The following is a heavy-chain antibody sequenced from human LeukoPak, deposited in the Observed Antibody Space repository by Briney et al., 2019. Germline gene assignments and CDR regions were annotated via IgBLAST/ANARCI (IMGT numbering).Heavy chain of an antibody. CDR2: VSNDGSNK. J-gene: IGHJ6*02. Sequence: GGSLRLSCAAAGFTFSRYVMYWVRLAPGKGLEWVAVVSNDGSNKSQADSVKGRLTISRDNSKNTLYLQMASLRAEDTAVYYCARDRSKCMDVWGQGTTVTVSS. V-gene: IGHV3-30-3*01. CDR1: GFTFSRYV. CDR3: ARDRSKCMDV. D-gene: IGHD3-10*01.